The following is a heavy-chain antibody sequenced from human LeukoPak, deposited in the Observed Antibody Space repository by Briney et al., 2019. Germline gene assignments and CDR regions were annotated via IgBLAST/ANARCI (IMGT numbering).Heavy chain of an antibody. CDR3: ASLMH. V-gene: IGHV3-30*04. Sequence: GRSLRLSCAASGFTFSSYAMHWVRQAPGKGLEWVAVISYDGSNKYYADSVKGRFTISRDNSKNTLYLQMNSLRVEDTAVYYCASLMHWGQGTLVTVSS. D-gene: IGHD2-8*01. CDR1: GFTFSSYA. CDR2: ISYDGSNK. J-gene: IGHJ4*02.